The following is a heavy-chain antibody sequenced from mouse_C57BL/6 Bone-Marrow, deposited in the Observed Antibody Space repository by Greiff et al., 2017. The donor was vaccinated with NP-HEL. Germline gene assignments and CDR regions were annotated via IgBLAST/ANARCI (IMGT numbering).Heavy chain of an antibody. CDR3: ARKDFYYDYDLFAY. CDR1: GYTFTSYW. V-gene: IGHV1-69*01. CDR2: IDPSDSYT. D-gene: IGHD2-4*01. J-gene: IGHJ3*01. Sequence: QVQLQQPGAELVMPGASVKLSCKASGYTFTSYWMHWVKQRPGQGLEWIGEIDPSDSYTNYDQKFKGKSTLTVDKSSSTAYMQLSSLTSEDSAVYYCARKDFYYDYDLFAYWGQGTLVTVSA.